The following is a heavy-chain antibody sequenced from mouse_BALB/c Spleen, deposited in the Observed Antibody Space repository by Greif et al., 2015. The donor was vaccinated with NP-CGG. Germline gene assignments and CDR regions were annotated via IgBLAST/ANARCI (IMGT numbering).Heavy chain of an antibody. CDR1: GFSLTSYG. CDR3: ARTDYYGSRGYYAMDY. Sequence: QVQLKQSGPGLVAPSQSLSITCTVSGFSLTSYGVHWVRQPPGKGLEWLGVIWAGGSTNYNSALMSRLSISKDNSKSXVFLKMNSLQTDDTAMYYCARTDYYGSRGYYAMDYWGQGTSATVSS. V-gene: IGHV2-9*02. D-gene: IGHD1-1*01. J-gene: IGHJ4*01. CDR2: IWAGGST.